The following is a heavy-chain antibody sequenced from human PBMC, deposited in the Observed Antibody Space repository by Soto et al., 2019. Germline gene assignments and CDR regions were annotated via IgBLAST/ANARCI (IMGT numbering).Heavy chain of an antibody. CDR1: GGSISSGGYY. CDR2: IYYSGST. Sequence: QVQLQESGPGLVKPSLTLSLTCTVSGGSISSGGYYWSWIRQHPGKGLEWIGYIYYSGSTYYNPSLKRRVTISVDTSKNQFSLKLSSVTAADTAVYYCARHGGELSLPFDYWGQGILVTVSS. J-gene: IGHJ4*02. V-gene: IGHV4-31*03. D-gene: IGHD3-16*02. CDR3: ARHGGELSLPFDY.